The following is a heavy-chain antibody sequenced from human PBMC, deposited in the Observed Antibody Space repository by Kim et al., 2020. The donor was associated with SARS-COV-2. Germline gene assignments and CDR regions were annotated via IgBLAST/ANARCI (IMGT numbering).Heavy chain of an antibody. D-gene: IGHD3-22*01. V-gene: IGHV3-30*01. J-gene: IGHJ4*02. CDR3: ARDEAYYDSSGYYI. Sequence: DSVKGRFTISRDNSKNTLYLQMNSLRAEDTAVYYCARDEAYYDSSGYYIWGQGTLVTVSS.